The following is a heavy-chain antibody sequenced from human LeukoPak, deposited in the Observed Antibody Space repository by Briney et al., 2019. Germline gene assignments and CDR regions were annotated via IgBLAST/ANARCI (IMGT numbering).Heavy chain of an antibody. CDR3: AREGGGYSSSSGYYYYYMDV. J-gene: IGHJ6*03. CDR2: IYYSGST. CDR1: GGSISSSSYY. D-gene: IGHD6-13*01. V-gene: IGHV4-61*01. Sequence: PSETLSLTCTVSGGSISSSSYYWGWIRQPPGKGLEWIGYIYYSGSTNYNPSLKSRVTISVDTSKNQFSLKLNSVAAADTAVYYCAREGGGYSSSSGYYYYYMDVWGKGTTVTVSS.